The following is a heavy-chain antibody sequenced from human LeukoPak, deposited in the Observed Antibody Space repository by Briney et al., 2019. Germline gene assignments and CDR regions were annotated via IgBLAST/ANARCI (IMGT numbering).Heavy chain of an antibody. Sequence: GGSLRLSCAASGFTFSSYWMSWVRQAPGKGLEWVAFIRYDGSNKYYADSVKGRFTISRDNSKNTLYLQMNSLRAEDTAVYYCAKWYCSGGSCVFDYWGQGTLVTVSS. CDR3: AKWYCSGGSCVFDY. CDR2: IRYDGSNK. CDR1: GFTFSSYW. D-gene: IGHD2-15*01. J-gene: IGHJ4*02. V-gene: IGHV3-30*02.